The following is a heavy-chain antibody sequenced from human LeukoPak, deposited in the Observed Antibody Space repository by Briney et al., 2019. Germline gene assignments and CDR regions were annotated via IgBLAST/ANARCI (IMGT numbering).Heavy chain of an antibody. V-gene: IGHV4-34*01. D-gene: IGHD2-15*01. CDR2: INHSGST. J-gene: IGHJ6*02. Sequence: SETLSLTCAVYGGSFSGYYWSWIRQPPGKGREWIGEINHSGSTNYNPSLKSRVTISVDTSKNQFSLKLSSVTAADTAVYYCARTRRVSGSLYYYYYGMDVWGQGTTVTVSS. CDR3: ARTRRVSGSLYYYYYGMDV. CDR1: GGSFSGYY.